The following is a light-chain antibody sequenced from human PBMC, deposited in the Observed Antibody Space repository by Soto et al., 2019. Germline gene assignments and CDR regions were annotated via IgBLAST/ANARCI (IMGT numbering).Light chain of an antibody. CDR3: LQHKSYPRT. CDR1: QSISRY. Sequence: DIQLPQSPSSLSASVGDGITITCRSSQSISRYLNWYQQRPGTAPKVLIFGANSLQSGVPSRFSGSGSGTEFTLTISSLQPEDFATYYCLQHKSYPRTFGQGTKVDI. V-gene: IGKV1-17*01. CDR2: GAN. J-gene: IGKJ1*01.